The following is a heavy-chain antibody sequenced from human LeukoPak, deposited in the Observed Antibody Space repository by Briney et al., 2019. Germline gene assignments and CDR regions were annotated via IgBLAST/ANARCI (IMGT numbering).Heavy chain of an antibody. CDR2: IYHSGST. J-gene: IGHJ6*03. V-gene: IGHV4-38-2*02. Sequence: SETLSLTCTVSGYSISSGYYWDWIRQPPGKGLEWIGSIYHSGSTYYDPSLKSRVTISVDTSKNQFSLKLSSVTAADTAVYYCAREGRYCSGGSCSYMDVWGKGTTVTVSS. D-gene: IGHD2-15*01. CDR3: AREGRYCSGGSCSYMDV. CDR1: GYSISSGYY.